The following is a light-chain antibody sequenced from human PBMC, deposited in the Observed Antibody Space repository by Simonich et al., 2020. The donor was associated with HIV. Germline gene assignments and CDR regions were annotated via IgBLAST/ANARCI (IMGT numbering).Light chain of an antibody. V-gene: IGKV1-33*01. J-gene: IGKJ3*01. Sequence: DIQMTQSPSSLSASVGDRVTIACQASQDISNYLNWYQHKPGKAPNLLIYDASNLEAGVPSRFSGGGSGTDFTYTVSSLQPDDFATYYCQQYNSYSITFGPGTKVDIK. CDR2: DAS. CDR1: QDISNY. CDR3: QQYNSYSIT.